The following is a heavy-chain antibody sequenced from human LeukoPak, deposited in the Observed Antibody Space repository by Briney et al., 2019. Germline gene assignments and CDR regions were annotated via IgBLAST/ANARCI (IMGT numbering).Heavy chain of an antibody. V-gene: IGHV1-18*01. Sequence: ASVKVSCKSSGYTFTAYGITWVRQAPGQGLEWMGWISTYNGNTNYAQKLQGRVTMTTDTSTSTAYMELRSLRSDDTAMYYCARDRMDTGTYFDYWGQGTLVTVSS. CDR3: ARDRMDTGTYFDY. CDR2: ISTYNGNT. D-gene: IGHD5-18*01. J-gene: IGHJ4*02. CDR1: GYTFTAYG.